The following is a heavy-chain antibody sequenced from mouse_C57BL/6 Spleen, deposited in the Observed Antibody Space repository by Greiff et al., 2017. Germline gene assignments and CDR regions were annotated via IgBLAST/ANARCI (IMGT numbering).Heavy chain of an antibody. CDR1: GFTFSSYA. CDR3: AIYYGNHFDY. CDR2: ISDGGSYT. D-gene: IGHD2-1*01. J-gene: IGHJ2*01. Sequence: EVKLMESGGGLVKPGGSLKLSCAASGFTFSSYAMSWVRQTPEKRLEWVATISDGGSYTYYPDNVKGRFTISRDNAKNNLYLQMSHLKSEDTAMYYCAIYYGNHFDYWGQGTTLTVSS. V-gene: IGHV5-4*03.